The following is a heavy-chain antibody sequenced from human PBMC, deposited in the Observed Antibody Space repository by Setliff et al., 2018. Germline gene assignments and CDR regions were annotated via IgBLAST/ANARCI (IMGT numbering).Heavy chain of an antibody. CDR1: GYSFNSYY. Sequence: ASVKVSCKASGYSFNSYYMHWVRQAPGQGLEWMGIINPGGGSSSSTEKFQGRVTMTRDTSISTAYMELSRLRSDDTAVYYCANSGYDLGGYYYYYMDVWGKGTTVTVSS. D-gene: IGHD5-12*01. CDR2: INPGGGSS. CDR3: ANSGYDLGGYYYYYMDV. J-gene: IGHJ6*03. V-gene: IGHV1-46*02.